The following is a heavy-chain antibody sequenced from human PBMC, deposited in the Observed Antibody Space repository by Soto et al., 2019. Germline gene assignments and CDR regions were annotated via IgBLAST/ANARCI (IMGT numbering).Heavy chain of an antibody. D-gene: IGHD2-2*01. V-gene: IGHV3-53*01. Sequence: GGSLRLSCAASGFTVSSNYMSWVRQAQGKGLEWVSVIYSGGSTYYADSVKGRFTISRDNSKNTLYLQMNSLRAEDTAVYYCAREGGGYCSSTSCPGGMDVWGQGTTVTVSS. CDR2: IYSGGST. CDR1: GFTVSSNY. CDR3: AREGGGYCSSTSCPGGMDV. J-gene: IGHJ6*02.